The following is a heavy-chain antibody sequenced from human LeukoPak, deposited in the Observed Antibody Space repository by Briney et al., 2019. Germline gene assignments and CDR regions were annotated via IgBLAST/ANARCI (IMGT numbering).Heavy chain of an antibody. V-gene: IGHV3-15*01. CDR3: TTDLGDYGDYLRE. CDR1: GFTFSSYS. J-gene: IGHJ4*02. Sequence: GGSLRLSCAASGFTFSSYSMNWVRQAPGKGLEWVGRITSKTAGGTTDYPALVKGRFIISRDYSKDMLYLQMNSLKTEDTALYYCTTDLGDYGDYLREWGQGTLVTVSS. CDR2: ITSKTAGGTT. D-gene: IGHD4-17*01.